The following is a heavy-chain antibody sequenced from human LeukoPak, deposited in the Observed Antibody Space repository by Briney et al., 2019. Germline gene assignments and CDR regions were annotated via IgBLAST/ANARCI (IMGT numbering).Heavy chain of an antibody. Sequence: GVYLRLCCAVAGFTFSDDWVTWVRQTQGKGLEFVANINRDGSVKNHVDSVKGRFTISRDNAKNSLYLQMTSLRVDDTAIYYCARDPGFSSFDYWGQGTLVTVSS. D-gene: IGHD3-3*02. V-gene: IGHV3-7*01. J-gene: IGHJ4*02. CDR1: GFTFSDDW. CDR3: ARDPGFSSFDY. CDR2: INRDGSVK.